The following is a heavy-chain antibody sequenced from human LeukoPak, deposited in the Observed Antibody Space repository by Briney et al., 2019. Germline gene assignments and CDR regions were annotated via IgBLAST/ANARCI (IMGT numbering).Heavy chain of an antibody. D-gene: IGHD3-22*01. V-gene: IGHV3-23*01. CDR3: AKLPYYYDSSGYVDY. J-gene: IGHJ4*02. CDR1: GFTFSSYV. Sequence: GGSLRLSCAASGFTFSSYVMSWVRQAPGKGLEWVSGISGFGSNTYYADSVKGRFTISRDNSKNTLYLQMNSLRAEDTAVYYCAKLPYYYDSSGYVDYWGQGTLVTVSS. CDR2: ISGFGSNT.